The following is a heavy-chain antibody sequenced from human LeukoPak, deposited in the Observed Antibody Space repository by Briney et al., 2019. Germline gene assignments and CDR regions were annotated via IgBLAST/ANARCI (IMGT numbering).Heavy chain of an antibody. CDR3: TRDGFDP. V-gene: IGHV3-21*01. Sequence: GGSLRLSCAASGFTFSTYTMNWVRQAPGKGLEWVSSISSGSRDIYYADSVKGRFTISRDNAKNTLYLQMNSLRAEDTAVYYCTRDGFDPWGRGTLVTVSS. CDR2: ISSGSRDI. J-gene: IGHJ2*01. CDR1: GFTFSTYT.